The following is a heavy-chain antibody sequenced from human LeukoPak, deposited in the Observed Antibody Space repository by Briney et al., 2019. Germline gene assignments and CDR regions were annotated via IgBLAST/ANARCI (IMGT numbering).Heavy chain of an antibody. CDR3: ARGGRNGYFDS. V-gene: IGHV3-11*06. CDR1: GFTFSDYY. Sequence: PGGSLRLSCAASGFTFSDYYMSWIRQAPGKGLEWVSYISSSSAYTNYAVSVKGRFTISRDNAKNSLYLQMSSLRAEDTAVYYCARGGRNGYFDSWGQGTLVTASS. J-gene: IGHJ4*02. CDR2: ISSSSAYT.